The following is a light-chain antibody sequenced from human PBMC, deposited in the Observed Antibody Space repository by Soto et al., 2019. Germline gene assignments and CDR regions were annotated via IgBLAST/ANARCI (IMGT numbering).Light chain of an antibody. CDR2: GNS. V-gene: IGLV1-40*01. CDR1: SSNIGAGYD. Sequence: QSVLTQPPSVSGAPGQRVTISCTGSSSNIGAGYDVHWYQQLPGTAPKLLIYGNSNRPSGVPDRFSGSKSGTSASLAITGLQAEDEADYYCQSNDSSRSGCVFGTGTKLTVL. CDR3: QSNDSSRSGCV. J-gene: IGLJ1*01.